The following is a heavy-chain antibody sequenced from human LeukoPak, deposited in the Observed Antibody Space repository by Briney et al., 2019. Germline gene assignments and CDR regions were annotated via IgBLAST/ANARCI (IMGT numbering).Heavy chain of an antibody. CDR3: ARLRALSGHRGAFDI. J-gene: IGHJ3*02. D-gene: IGHD5/OR15-5a*01. CDR2: VYYTGNA. Sequence: SETLSLTCAVSGDSISNHIYYWDWIRQTPGKGLEWIGAVYYTGNAYYNPSLKSRVTISVDTSDNRFSLHLSSVNAADTAIYYCARLRALSGHRGAFDIWGQGTLITVSS. CDR1: GDSISNHIYY. V-gene: IGHV4-39*01.